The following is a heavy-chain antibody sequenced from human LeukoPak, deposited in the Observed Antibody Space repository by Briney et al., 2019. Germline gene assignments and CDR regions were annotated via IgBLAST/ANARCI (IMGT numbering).Heavy chain of an antibody. CDR1: GFTFDDYA. J-gene: IGHJ4*02. CDR2: IYYSGST. CDR3: ATSFRSGWGFDS. Sequence: GSLRLSCAASGFTFDDYAMHWVRQPPGKGLEWIGYIYYSGSTNSNPSLKSRVTISVDTSKNQFSLKLSSVTAADTAVYYCATSFRSGWGFDSWGQGILVAVSS. D-gene: IGHD6-19*01. V-gene: IGHV4-59*01.